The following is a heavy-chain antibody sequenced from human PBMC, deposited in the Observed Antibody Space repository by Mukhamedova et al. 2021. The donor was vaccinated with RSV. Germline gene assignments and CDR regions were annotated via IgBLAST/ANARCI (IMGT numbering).Heavy chain of an antibody. J-gene: IGHJ4*02. Sequence: HWVRQAPGKGLEYVSAISSNGADTYYADSVKGRFTISRDNSKNTLDLQMTSLRAEDTAGYDCVRDDGDYAYDYWGQGIPVTGS. CDR3: VRDDGDYAYDY. D-gene: IGHD4-17*01. CDR2: ISSNGADT. V-gene: IGHV3-64D*06.